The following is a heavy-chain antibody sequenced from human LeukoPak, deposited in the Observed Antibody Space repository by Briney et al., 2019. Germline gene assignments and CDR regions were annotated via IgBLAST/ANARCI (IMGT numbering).Heavy chain of an antibody. J-gene: IGHJ5*02. D-gene: IGHD3-10*01. CDR1: GFRFSNHW. CDR2: INRDGTTT. V-gene: IGHV3-74*01. Sequence: GGSLRLSCAASGFRFSNHWMHWVRQSPGKGLVWVSSINRDGTTTTYADSVKGRFTISRDNAKNSLYLQMNSLRAEDTAVYYCARGGGDWSDPWGQGTLVTVSS. CDR3: ARGGGDWSDP.